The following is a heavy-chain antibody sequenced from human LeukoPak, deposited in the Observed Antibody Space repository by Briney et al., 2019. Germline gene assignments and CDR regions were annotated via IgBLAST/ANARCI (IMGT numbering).Heavy chain of an antibody. Sequence: PGRSLRLSCAASGFTFSRFGMHWVRQAPGKGLEWVAVISYDGNEKHYADSVKGRFTISRDNSKNTLYVQMNSLRAEDTAVYYCAKRGAYCSSASCLPDYWGQGTLVTVAS. J-gene: IGHJ4*02. V-gene: IGHV3-30*18. CDR3: AKRGAYCSSASCLPDY. CDR2: ISYDGNEK. CDR1: GFTFSRFG. D-gene: IGHD2-2*01.